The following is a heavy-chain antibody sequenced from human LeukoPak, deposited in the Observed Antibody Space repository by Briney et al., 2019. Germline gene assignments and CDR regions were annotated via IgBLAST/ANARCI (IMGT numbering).Heavy chain of an antibody. CDR3: ARGRGLEDS. CDR1: GGSISSDY. CDR2: IYYSGST. D-gene: IGHD3-10*01. V-gene: IGHV4-59*01. J-gene: IGHJ4*02. Sequence: SETLSLTCTVSGGSISSDYWSWIRQPPGKGLECLGYIYYSGSTNYNPSLKSRVTISLDTSKNQFSLKLGSVTAADTAVYYCARGRGLEDSWGQGTLVTVSS.